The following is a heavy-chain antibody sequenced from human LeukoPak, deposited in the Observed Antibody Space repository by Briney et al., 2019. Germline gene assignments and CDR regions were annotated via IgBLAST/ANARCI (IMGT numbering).Heavy chain of an antibody. CDR1: GFTFSSYE. CDR3: AREDGDAFDI. Sequence: GGSLRLSCAASGFTFSSYEMDWVRRAPGKGLEWVSYIGSSGGSRYYADSVKGRFISSRDNAKNSFYLQMNSLRVEDTAIYYCAREDGDAFDIWGQGTMVSVPS. D-gene: IGHD5-24*01. CDR2: IGSSGGSR. V-gene: IGHV3-48*03. J-gene: IGHJ3*02.